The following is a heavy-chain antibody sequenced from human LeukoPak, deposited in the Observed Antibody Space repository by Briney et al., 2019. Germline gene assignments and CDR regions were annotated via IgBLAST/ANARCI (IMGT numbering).Heavy chain of an antibody. CDR3: AKEEVLGAFDI. Sequence: SETLSLTCAVYGGSFSGYYWSWIRQPPGKGLEWIGEINHSGSTNYNPSLKSRVTISVDTSKNQFSLKLSSVTAADTAVYYCAKEEVLGAFDIWGQGTMVTVSS. CDR1: GGSFSGYY. V-gene: IGHV4-34*01. CDR2: INHSGST. J-gene: IGHJ3*02. D-gene: IGHD1-26*01.